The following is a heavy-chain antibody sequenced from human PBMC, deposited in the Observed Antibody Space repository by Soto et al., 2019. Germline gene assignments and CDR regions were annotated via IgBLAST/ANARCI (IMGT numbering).Heavy chain of an antibody. J-gene: IGHJ4*02. CDR2: ISVSGGST. V-gene: IGHV3-23*01. D-gene: IGHD3-3*01. CDR3: ALPVLRFFEWSPNHFDH. Sequence: XGSLRLTCAASGFTFSSYSMSWVRQAPGKGLEWVSAISVSGGSTYYADSVKGRFTISRDNSKNTLYLQMNSLRAEDTAVYYCALPVLRFFEWSPNHFDHWGQGTLVTVSS. CDR1: GFTFSSYS.